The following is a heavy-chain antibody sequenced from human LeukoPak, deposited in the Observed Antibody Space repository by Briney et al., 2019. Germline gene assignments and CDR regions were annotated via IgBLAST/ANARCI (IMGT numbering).Heavy chain of an antibody. J-gene: IGHJ4*02. CDR1: GFTFSNYW. D-gene: IGHD3-10*01. Sequence: GGSLRLSCAASGFTFSNYWMSWVRQAPGKGLEWAANIRQDGGVKYYVDSVKGRFTISRDNAENSLYLQMNSLRAEDTAVYYCARDYYGTGSHGDWGQGTLVTVSS. CDR3: ARDYYGTGSHGD. V-gene: IGHV3-7*04. CDR2: IRQDGGVK.